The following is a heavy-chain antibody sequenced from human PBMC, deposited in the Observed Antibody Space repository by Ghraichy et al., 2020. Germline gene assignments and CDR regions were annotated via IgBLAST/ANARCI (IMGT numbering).Heavy chain of an antibody. CDR1: GDSISSYC. CDR2: IYYTGST. J-gene: IGHJ3*02. Sequence: SETLSLTCTVSGDSISSYCWSWIRQPPWKGLERIGYIYYTGSTNYNPSLKSRVTISVDTSKNPFSLKLSSVTAADTAVYYCARGYSSSSDAFDIWGQGTMLTVSS. CDR3: ARGYSSSSDAFDI. D-gene: IGHD6-6*01. V-gene: IGHV4-59*01.